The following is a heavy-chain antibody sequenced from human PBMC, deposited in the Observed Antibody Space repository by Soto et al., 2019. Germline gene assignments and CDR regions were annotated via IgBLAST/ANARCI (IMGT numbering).Heavy chain of an antibody. D-gene: IGHD3-22*01. V-gene: IGHV5-51*01. CDR1: GYSFISNW. CDR3: ARHRSYHDDSSGFLHLYDRDF. J-gene: IGHJ6*02. CDR2: IYPGDSDT. Sequence: GASLKISCKTSGYSFISNWIAWVRKKPGKVLEWVAAIYPGDSDTRYSPSFQGQVTVSADKSITTAYLQWSSLKAPDSAVYYCARHRSYHDDSSGFLHLYDRDFGAHGTTGPVS.